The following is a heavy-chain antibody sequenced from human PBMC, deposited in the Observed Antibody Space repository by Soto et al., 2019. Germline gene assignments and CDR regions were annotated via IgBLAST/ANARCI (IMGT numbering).Heavy chain of an antibody. V-gene: IGHV1-18*01. CDR3: ARDLLVGATMDPLGY. Sequence: ASVKVSCKASGYTLTSYGISWVRQAPGQGLEWMGWISAYNGNTNYAQKLQGRVTMTTDTSTSTAYMELRSLRSDDTAVYYCARDLLVGATMDPLGYWGQGTLVTVSS. CDR1: GYTLTSYG. J-gene: IGHJ4*02. CDR2: ISAYNGNT. D-gene: IGHD1-26*01.